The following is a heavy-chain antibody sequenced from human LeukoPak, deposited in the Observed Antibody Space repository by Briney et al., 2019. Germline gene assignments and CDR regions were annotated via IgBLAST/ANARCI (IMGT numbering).Heavy chain of an antibody. CDR2: INHSGST. J-gene: IGHJ4*02. CDR1: GGSFSGYY. V-gene: IGHV4-34*01. D-gene: IGHD6-6*01. Sequence: SETLSLTCAVYGGSFSGYYWSWIRQPPGKGLEWIGEINHSGSTNYNPSLKSRVTISVDTSKNQFSLKLSSATAADTAVYYCATRSSYHRSSSSPEFDYWGQGTLVTVSS. CDR3: ATRSSYHRSSSSPEFDY.